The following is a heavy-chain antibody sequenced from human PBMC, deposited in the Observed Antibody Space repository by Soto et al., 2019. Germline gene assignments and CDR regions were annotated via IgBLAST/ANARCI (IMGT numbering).Heavy chain of an antibody. CDR1: GGSISSSSYY. V-gene: IGHV4-39*01. J-gene: IGHJ3*02. Sequence: SETLSLTCTVSGGSISSSSYYWGWIRQPPGKGLEWIGSIYYSGSTYYNPSLKSRVIISVDTSKNQFSLKLSSVTAADTAVYYCARQSPLITMIVGRAFDIWGQGTMVTVSS. CDR3: ARQSPLITMIVGRAFDI. D-gene: IGHD3-22*01. CDR2: IYYSGST.